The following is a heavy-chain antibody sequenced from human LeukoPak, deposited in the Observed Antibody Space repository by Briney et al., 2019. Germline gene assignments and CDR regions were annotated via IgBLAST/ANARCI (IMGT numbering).Heavy chain of an antibody. CDR3: ARSYYDSSGLFDY. Sequence: KPSETLSLTCTVSGGSISSYYWSWIRQPPGKGLEWIGYIYYSGSTNYNPSLKSRVTISVDTSKNQFSLKLSSVTAADTAVYYCARSYYDSSGLFDYWGQGTLVTVSS. D-gene: IGHD3-22*01. V-gene: IGHV4-59*01. CDR1: GGSISSYY. J-gene: IGHJ4*02. CDR2: IYYSGST.